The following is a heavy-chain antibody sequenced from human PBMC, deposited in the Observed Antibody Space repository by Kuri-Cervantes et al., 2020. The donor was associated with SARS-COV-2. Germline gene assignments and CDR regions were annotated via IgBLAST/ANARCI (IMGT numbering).Heavy chain of an antibody. CDR1: GYTFTGYF. V-gene: IGHV1-2*02. CDR2: ISPNSGGT. Sequence: ASVKVSCKASGYTFTGYFIHWVRQAPGQGLEWMGWISPNSGGTNYAQKFQGRVTMTRDTSISTAYMELSRLRSDDTAVYYCARPRYSGGYYGGWGTFDYWGQGTLVTVSS. D-gene: IGHD1-26*01. CDR3: ARPRYSGGYYGGWGTFDY. J-gene: IGHJ4*02.